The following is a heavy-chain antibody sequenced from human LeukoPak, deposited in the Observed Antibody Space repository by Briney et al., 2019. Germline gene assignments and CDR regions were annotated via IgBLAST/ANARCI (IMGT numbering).Heavy chain of an antibody. D-gene: IGHD3-22*01. CDR2: ISYDGSNK. CDR1: GFTFSSYG. V-gene: IGHV3-30*18. CDR3: AKESFEDGYDSSGYYYDY. J-gene: IGHJ4*02. Sequence: GGSLRLSCAASGFTFSSYGMHWVRQAPGKGLEWVAVISYDGSNKYYADSVKGRFTISRDNSKNTLYLQMNSLRAEDTAVYYCAKESFEDGYDSSGYYYDYWGQGTLVTVSS.